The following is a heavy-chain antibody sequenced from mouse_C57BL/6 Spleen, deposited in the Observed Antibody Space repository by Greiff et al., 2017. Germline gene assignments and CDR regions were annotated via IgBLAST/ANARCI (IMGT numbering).Heavy chain of an antibody. Sequence: EVKLMESGAELVRPGASVKLSCTASGFNIKDDYMHWVKQRPEQGLEWIGWFDPENGDTEYASKFQGKATITADTSSNTAYLQLSSLTSEDTAVYYSTKGYYGSSGAMDYWGQGTSVTVSS. V-gene: IGHV14-4*01. D-gene: IGHD1-1*01. J-gene: IGHJ4*01. CDR2: FDPENGDT. CDR1: GFNIKDDY. CDR3: TKGYYGSSGAMDY.